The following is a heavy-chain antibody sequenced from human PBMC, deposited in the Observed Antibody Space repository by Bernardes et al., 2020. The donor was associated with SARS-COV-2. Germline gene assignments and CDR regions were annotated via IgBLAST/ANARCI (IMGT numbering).Heavy chain of an antibody. V-gene: IGHV1-18*04. D-gene: IGHD2-2*01. Sequence: ASVKVSCKASGYTFTSYGISWVRQAPGQGLEWMGWISAYNGNTNYAQKLQGRVTMTTDTSTSTAYMELRSLRSDDTAVYYCARDLPQGDQLLYYYYYYGMDVWGQGTTVTVSS. J-gene: IGHJ6*02. CDR2: ISAYNGNT. CDR1: GYTFTSYG. CDR3: ARDLPQGDQLLYYYYYYGMDV.